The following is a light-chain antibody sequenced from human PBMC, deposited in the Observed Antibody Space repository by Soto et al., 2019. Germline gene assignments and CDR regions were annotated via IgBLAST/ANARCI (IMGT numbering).Light chain of an antibody. CDR2: TTN. CDR1: SSNIGTSS. J-gene: IGLJ1*01. Sequence: QPVLTQPHSASGTPGQRVTISCSGSSSNIGTSSVHWFQQLPGTAPKLLISTTNQRPSGVPERFSGSKSGTSASLAISGLQSEDEADYYCAAWDDSLNGHGFGTGTKLTVL. CDR3: AAWDDSLNGHG. V-gene: IGLV1-44*01.